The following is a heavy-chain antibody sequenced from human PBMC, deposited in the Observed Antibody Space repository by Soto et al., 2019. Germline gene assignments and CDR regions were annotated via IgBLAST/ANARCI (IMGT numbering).Heavy chain of an antibody. D-gene: IGHD4-4*01. CDR1: EFTFTSYA. J-gene: IGHJ4*02. V-gene: IGHV3-21*01. Sequence: GGSLRLSCAASEFTFTSYAMSCVRQAPGKGLEWVSSISSSSSYIYYADSVKGRFTISRDNAKNSLYLQMNSLRVEDTAVYYCARYDYSNLDYWGQGNLVTVSS. CDR2: ISSSSSYI. CDR3: ARYDYSNLDY.